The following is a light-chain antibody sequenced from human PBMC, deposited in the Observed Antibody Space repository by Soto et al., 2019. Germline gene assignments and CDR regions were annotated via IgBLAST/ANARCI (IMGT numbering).Light chain of an antibody. CDR1: SSDVGSYNL. J-gene: IGLJ7*01. V-gene: IGLV2-23*01. CDR2: EGS. CDR3: CPYAGSSTYAV. Sequence: QSALTQPASVSGSPGQSITISCTGTSSDVGSYNLVSWYQQHPGKAPKLMIYEGSKRPSGVSNRFSGSKSGNTASLTISGLQAEDEADYYCCPYAGSSTYAVFGGGTQLTVL.